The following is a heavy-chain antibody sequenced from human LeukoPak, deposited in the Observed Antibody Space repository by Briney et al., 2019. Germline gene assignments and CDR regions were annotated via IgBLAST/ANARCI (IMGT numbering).Heavy chain of an antibody. J-gene: IGHJ3*02. Sequence: GGSLRLSCAASGFTFSSYWMNWVRQAPGKGLEWVANIKQDGSEQYYVDSVKGRFTISRDNAKNSLYLQMNSLRAEDTAVYYCARDGVAGYCSGGSCIDAFDIWGQGTMVTVSS. V-gene: IGHV3-7*01. CDR1: GFTFSSYW. D-gene: IGHD2-15*01. CDR3: ARDGVAGYCSGGSCIDAFDI. CDR2: IKQDGSEQ.